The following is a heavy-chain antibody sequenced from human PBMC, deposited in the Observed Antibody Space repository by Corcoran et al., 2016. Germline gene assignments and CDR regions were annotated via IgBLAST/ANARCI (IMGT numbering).Heavy chain of an antibody. CDR3: VRGGTKVAYNWFDP. J-gene: IGHJ5*02. V-gene: IGHV3-48*01. Sequence: EVQLVESGGGLVQPGGSLRLSCAASGFTFSSYNMNWVRQAPGKGLDVVSYISTSISTIYYADPVKGRFTISRDNAKNSLYLQMNSLRAEDTAVYNCVRGGTKVAYNWFDPWGQGTLVTVSS. CDR1: GFTFSSYN. CDR2: ISTSISTI.